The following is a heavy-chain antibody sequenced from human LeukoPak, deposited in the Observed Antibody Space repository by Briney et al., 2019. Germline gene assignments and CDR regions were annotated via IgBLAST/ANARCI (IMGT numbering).Heavy chain of an antibody. CDR3: ARDRPPHYYGMDV. Sequence: ASVKVSCKASGYTFTSYYMHWVRQAPGQGLEWMGIINPSVGSTIYAQKFQVRVTMTRDTSTRTVYMELSSLRSEDTAVYYCARDRPPHYYGMDVWGQGTPVTVSS. V-gene: IGHV1-46*01. CDR1: GYTFTSYY. J-gene: IGHJ6*02. CDR2: INPSVGST.